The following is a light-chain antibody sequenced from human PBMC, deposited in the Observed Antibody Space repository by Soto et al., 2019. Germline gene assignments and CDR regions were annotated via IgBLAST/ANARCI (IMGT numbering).Light chain of an antibody. V-gene: IGLV2-14*01. CDR3: NSYTSKSTGV. CDR1: SSDVGGYNY. J-gene: IGLJ1*01. Sequence: QSALTQPASVSGSPGQSITISCTGTSSDVGGYNYVSWYQQHPGKAPKLIIYEVSNRPSGVSNRLSGSKSGNTASLTISGLQAEDEAEYYCNSYTSKSTGVFGTGTKLTVL. CDR2: EVS.